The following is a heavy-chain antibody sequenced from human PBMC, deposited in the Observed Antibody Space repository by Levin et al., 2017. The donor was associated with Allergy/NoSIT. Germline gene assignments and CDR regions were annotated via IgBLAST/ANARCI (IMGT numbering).Heavy chain of an antibody. D-gene: IGHD3-10*01. J-gene: IGHJ3*02. CDR2: INHSGST. Sequence: SETLSLTCAVYGGSFSGYYWSWIRQPPGKGLEWIGEINHSGSTNYNPSLKSRVTISVDTSKNQFSLKLSSVTAADTAVYYCARGRRVRGVGLRGSRLQDAFDIWGQGTMVTVSS. CDR1: GGSFSGYY. V-gene: IGHV4-34*01. CDR3: ARGRRVRGVGLRGSRLQDAFDI.